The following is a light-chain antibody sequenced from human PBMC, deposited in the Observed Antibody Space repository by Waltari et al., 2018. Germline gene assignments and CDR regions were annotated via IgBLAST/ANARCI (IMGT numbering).Light chain of an antibody. J-gene: IGLJ7*01. Sequence: QSVLTQPPSVSAAPGQRVTISCPGGSSHLGNNYVSWYRQFPGTAPKLLIYEDSERPSGIPGRFSGSKSGTSATLAITGLQAGDEADYYCGTWDSSLSGAVFGGGTHLTVL. CDR2: EDS. CDR1: SSHLGNNY. V-gene: IGLV1-51*02. CDR3: GTWDSSLSGAV.